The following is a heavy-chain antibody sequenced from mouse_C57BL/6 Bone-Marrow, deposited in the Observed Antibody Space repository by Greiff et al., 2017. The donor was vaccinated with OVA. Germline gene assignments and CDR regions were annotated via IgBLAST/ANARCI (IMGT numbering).Heavy chain of an antibody. J-gene: IGHJ3*01. CDR3: ASKNWAWFAY. CDR2: IDPSDSYT. D-gene: IGHD4-1*01. CDR1: GYTFTSYW. Sequence: QVQLQQPGAELVKPGASVKLSCKASGYTFTSYWMPWVKQRPGQGLEWIGEIDPSDSYTNYNQKFKGKATLTVDTSSSTAYMQLSSLTSEDSAVYYCASKNWAWFAYWGQGTLVTVSA. V-gene: IGHV1-50*01.